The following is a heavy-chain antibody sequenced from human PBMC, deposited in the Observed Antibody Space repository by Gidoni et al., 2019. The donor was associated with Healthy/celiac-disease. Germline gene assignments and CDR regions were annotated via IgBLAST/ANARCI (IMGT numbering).Heavy chain of an antibody. D-gene: IGHD3-22*01. V-gene: IGHV3-21*01. CDR3: ARDMAIRSGYSTNDY. CDR1: GFTFSSYS. J-gene: IGHJ4*02. CDR2: SSSSSSYI. Sequence: EVQLVESGGGLVKPGGSLRLSCAASGFTFSSYSMNWVRQAPGKGLEWVSSSSSSSSYIYYADSGKGRFTISRDNAKNSLYLQMNSLRAEDTAVYYCARDMAIRSGYSTNDYWGQGTLVTVSS.